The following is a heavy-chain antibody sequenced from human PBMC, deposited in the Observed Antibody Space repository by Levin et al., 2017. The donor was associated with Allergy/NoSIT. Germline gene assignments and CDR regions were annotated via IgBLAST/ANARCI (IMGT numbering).Heavy chain of an antibody. CDR3: ARGAGWLPDY. Sequence: LAGGSLRLSCAASGFTFSSHWMNWVRQTPGKGLEWVANIKQDGSEKYYVGSVKGRFTISRDNAKDSLYLQMNGLRAEDTAVYYCARGAGWLPDYWGQGTLVTVSA. D-gene: IGHD6-19*01. CDR2: IKQDGSEK. J-gene: IGHJ4*02. CDR1: GFTFSSHW. V-gene: IGHV3-7*03.